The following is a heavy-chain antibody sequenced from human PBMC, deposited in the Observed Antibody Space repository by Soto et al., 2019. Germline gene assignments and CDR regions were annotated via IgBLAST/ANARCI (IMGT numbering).Heavy chain of an antibody. D-gene: IGHD2-2*01. CDR2: ISYDGSNK. Sequence: QVQLVESGGGVVQPGRSLRLSCAAYGFTFSSYAMHWVRQAPGKGLEWVAVISYDGSNKYYADSVKGRFTISRDNSKNTLYLQMNSLRAEDTAVYYCARVISISTSSYYYGMDVWGQGTTVTVSS. J-gene: IGHJ6*02. CDR3: ARVISISTSSYYYGMDV. CDR1: GFTFSSYA. V-gene: IGHV3-30-3*01.